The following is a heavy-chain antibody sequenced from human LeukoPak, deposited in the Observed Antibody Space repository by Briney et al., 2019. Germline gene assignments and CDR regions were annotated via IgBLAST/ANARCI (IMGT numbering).Heavy chain of an antibody. Sequence: GGSLRLSCAASGFTFSDYEMNWVRQAPGKGLEWVAYISSGGDSKFYGDSVKGRFTISRDNAKNSLYLQMNGLRVEETAIYYCARNLYLDLQAHGYWGQGTLVTVSS. CDR3: ARNLYLDLQAHGY. CDR1: GFTFSDYE. CDR2: ISSGGDSK. D-gene: IGHD4-11*01. J-gene: IGHJ4*02. V-gene: IGHV3-48*03.